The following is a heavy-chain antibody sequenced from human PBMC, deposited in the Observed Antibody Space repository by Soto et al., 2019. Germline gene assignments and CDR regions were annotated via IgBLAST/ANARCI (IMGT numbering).Heavy chain of an antibody. J-gene: IGHJ6*02. CDR3: ARDRRGTGYYYYGMDV. Sequence: ESGGGVVQPGRSLRLSCAASGFTFSSYAMHWVRQAPGKGLEWVAVISYDGSNKYYADSVKGRFTISRDNSKNTLYLQMNSLRAEDTAVYYCARDRRGTGYYYYGMDVWGQGTTVTVSS. CDR1: GFTFSSYA. V-gene: IGHV3-30-3*01. D-gene: IGHD3-10*01. CDR2: ISYDGSNK.